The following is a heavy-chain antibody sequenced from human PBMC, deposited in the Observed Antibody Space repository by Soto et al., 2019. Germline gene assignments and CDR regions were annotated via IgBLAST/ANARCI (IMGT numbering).Heavy chain of an antibody. CDR2: ICSGGST. Sequence: GGSLRLSCAASGFTVSSNYMTWVRQAPGKGLEWVSAICSGGSTYYADSVKGRFTISRDNSKNTLYLQMNSLRAEDTAVYYCAKELHTSSGWSKVIYWGQGTLVTVSS. CDR1: GFTVSSNY. CDR3: AKELHTSSGWSKVIY. D-gene: IGHD6-19*01. V-gene: IGHV3-53*01. J-gene: IGHJ4*02.